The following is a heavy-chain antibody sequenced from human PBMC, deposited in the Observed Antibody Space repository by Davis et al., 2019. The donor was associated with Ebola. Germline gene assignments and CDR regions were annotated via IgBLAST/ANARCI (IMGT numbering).Heavy chain of an antibody. V-gene: IGHV3-21*01. D-gene: IGHD4/OR15-4a*01. Sequence: YADSVKGRFTVSRDNAKNSLYLQMNSLRAEDTAVYYCAKDKTMATQYWYFDLWGRGTLVTVSS. CDR3: AKDKTMATQYWYFDL. J-gene: IGHJ2*01.